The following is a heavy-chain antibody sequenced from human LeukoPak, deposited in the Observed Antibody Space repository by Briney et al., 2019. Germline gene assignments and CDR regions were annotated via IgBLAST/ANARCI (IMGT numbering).Heavy chain of an antibody. D-gene: IGHD2-15*01. J-gene: IGHJ2*01. V-gene: IGHV4-59*01. CDR1: GGGSISNYY. CDR3: ARAHCSGGYCYSEYWYFDL. CDR2: IYYSGST. Sequence: SETLSLTCTVSGGGSISNYYWNWIRQSPRKGLEWIGNIYYSGSTNYNPSLQSRVTISVDTSKAQFSLWLSSVTAADTAIYYCARAHCSGGYCYSEYWYFDLWGRGTLVTVSS.